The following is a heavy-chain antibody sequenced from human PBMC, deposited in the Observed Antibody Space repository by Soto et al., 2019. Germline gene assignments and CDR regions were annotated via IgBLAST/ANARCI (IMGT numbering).Heavy chain of an antibody. CDR2: INPNSGGT. CDR3: ARSAGYADDYYYYYMDV. D-gene: IGHD5-12*01. J-gene: IGHJ6*03. Sequence: ASVKVSCKASGYTFTGYYMHWVRQAPGQGLEWMGWINPNSGGTNYAQKFQGWVTMTRETSISTAYMELSRLRSDDTAVYYCARSAGYADDYYYYYMDVWGKGTTVTVSS. CDR1: GYTFTGYY. V-gene: IGHV1-2*04.